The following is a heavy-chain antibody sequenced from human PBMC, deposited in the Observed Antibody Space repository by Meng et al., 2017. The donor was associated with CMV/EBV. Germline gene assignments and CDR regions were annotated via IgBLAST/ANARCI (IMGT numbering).Heavy chain of an antibody. D-gene: IGHD3-10*01. CDR1: GFIFSSYG. V-gene: IGHV3-33*06. J-gene: IGHJ6*02. Sequence: GGSLRLSCEASGFIFSSYGMHWVRQAPGKGLEWVAVIWYDGSNKYYADSVKGRFTISRDNSKNTLYLQMNSLSAEDTAVYYCAKDEKGSGSYRPLFYYYYGMDVWGQGTTVTVSS. CDR3: AKDEKGSGSYRPLFYYYYGMDV. CDR2: IWYDGSNK.